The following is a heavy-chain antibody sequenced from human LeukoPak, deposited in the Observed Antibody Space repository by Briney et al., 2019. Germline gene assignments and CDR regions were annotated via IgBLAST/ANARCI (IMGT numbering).Heavy chain of an antibody. V-gene: IGHV3-66*01. CDR2: IYSGGST. Sequence: PGGSLRLSCAASGFTVSSNYMSWVRQAPGKGLEWVSVIYSGGSTYYADSVKGRFTISRDNSKNTLYLQMNSLRAEDTAVYYCARDGGAASPPYFDYWGQGTLVTVSS. D-gene: IGHD3-10*01. CDR3: ARDGGAASPPYFDY. CDR1: GFTVSSNY. J-gene: IGHJ4*02.